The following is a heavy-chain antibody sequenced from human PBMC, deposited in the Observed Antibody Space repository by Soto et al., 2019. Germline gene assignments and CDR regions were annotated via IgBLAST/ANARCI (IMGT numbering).Heavy chain of an antibody. CDR3: ARSRTYGGNSFDY. Sequence: RGESLKISCKASGYSFTSYWIGWVRQMPGKGLEWMGIIHPGDTITRYSPSSQGQVTISADKSTNTAYLQWSSLKASDTAMYYCARSRTYGGNSFDYWGQGTLVTVSS. V-gene: IGHV5-51*01. J-gene: IGHJ4*02. D-gene: IGHD2-21*01. CDR1: GYSFTSYW. CDR2: IHPGDTIT.